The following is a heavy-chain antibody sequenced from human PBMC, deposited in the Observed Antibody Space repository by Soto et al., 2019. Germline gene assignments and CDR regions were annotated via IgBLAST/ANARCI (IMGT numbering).Heavy chain of an antibody. CDR3: ARGTIVERPYFYMDV. Sequence: ASVKVSCKASGYPFISNSSSWARQSTGQGPEWMGWVSGHNGNTYYAQKFQGRVTMTTDTSTNTAYMELRSLRSDDTAVYYCARGTIVERPYFYMDVWGKGTTVTVSS. J-gene: IGHJ6*03. V-gene: IGHV1-18*01. D-gene: IGHD2-15*01. CDR1: GYPFISNS. CDR2: VSGHNGNT.